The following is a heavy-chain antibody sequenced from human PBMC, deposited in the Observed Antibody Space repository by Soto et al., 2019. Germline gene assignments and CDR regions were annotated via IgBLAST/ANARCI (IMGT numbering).Heavy chain of an antibody. Sequence: SVKVSCKASGGTFSSYAISWVRQAPGQGLEWMGGIIPIFGTANYAQKFQGRVTITADESTSTAYMELSSLRSEDTAVYYCASHCSGGSCPFDYWGQGTLVTVSS. CDR3: ASHCSGGSCPFDY. CDR2: IIPIFGTA. D-gene: IGHD2-15*01. V-gene: IGHV1-69*13. J-gene: IGHJ4*02. CDR1: GGTFSSYA.